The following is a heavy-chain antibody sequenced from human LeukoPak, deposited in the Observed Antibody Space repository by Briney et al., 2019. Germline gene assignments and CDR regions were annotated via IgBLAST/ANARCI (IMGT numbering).Heavy chain of an antibody. D-gene: IGHD6-19*01. CDR3: ARSPKRYSSGRYSDY. CDR1: GYTFTSYG. J-gene: IGHJ4*02. Sequence: GASVKVSCKASGYTFTSYGISWVRQAPGQGLEWMGWISAYNGNTNYAQKLQGRVTMTTDTSTSTAYMELRSLRSDDTAVYYCARSPKRYSSGRYSDYWGQGTLVTASS. CDR2: ISAYNGNT. V-gene: IGHV1-18*04.